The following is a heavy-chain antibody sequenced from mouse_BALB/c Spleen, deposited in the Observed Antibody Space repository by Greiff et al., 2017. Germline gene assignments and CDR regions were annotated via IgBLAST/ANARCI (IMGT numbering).Heavy chain of an antibody. D-gene: IGHD1-1*01. Sequence: EVKLVESGPGLVKPSQSLSLTCTVTGYSITSDYAWNWIRQFPGNKLEWMGYISYSGSTSYNPSLKSRISITRDTSKNQFFLQLNSVTTEDTATYYCAHYYGSRDPYAMDYWGQGTSVTVSS. CDR3: AHYYGSRDPYAMDY. V-gene: IGHV3-2*02. CDR1: GYSITSDYA. J-gene: IGHJ4*01. CDR2: ISYSGST.